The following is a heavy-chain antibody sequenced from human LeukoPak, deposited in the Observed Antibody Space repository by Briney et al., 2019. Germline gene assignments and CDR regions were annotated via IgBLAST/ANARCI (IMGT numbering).Heavy chain of an antibody. Sequence: GGSLRLSCAASGFTFSSYWMHWVRQAPGKGLVWVSRINSDGSSTSYADSVKGRFTISRDNAKNTLYLQMNSLRAEDTAVYYCAKDLVYYYDSSGYGRYFQHWGQGTLVTVSS. CDR3: AKDLVYYYDSSGYGRYFQH. V-gene: IGHV3-74*01. CDR2: INSDGSST. CDR1: GFTFSSYW. D-gene: IGHD3-22*01. J-gene: IGHJ1*01.